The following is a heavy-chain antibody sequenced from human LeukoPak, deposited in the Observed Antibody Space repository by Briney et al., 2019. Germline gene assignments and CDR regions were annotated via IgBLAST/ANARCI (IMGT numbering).Heavy chain of an antibody. CDR1: GGSVSMSTYC. CDR2: IHYSGST. V-gene: IGHV4-39*01. Sequence: PSETLSLTCSVSGGSVSMSTYCWGWTRQPPGKGLEWIGNIHYSGSTYYNPSLKSRATISADTSENQFSLKLNSVTAADTAVYYCARWVATPRGYFDYWGQGTLVTVSS. J-gene: IGHJ4*02. CDR3: ARWVATPRGYFDY. D-gene: IGHD5-12*01.